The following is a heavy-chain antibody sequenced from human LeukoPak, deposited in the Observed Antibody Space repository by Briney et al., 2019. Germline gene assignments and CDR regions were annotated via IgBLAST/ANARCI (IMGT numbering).Heavy chain of an antibody. CDR1: GFTFSSYG. D-gene: IGHD2-15*01. CDR3: ARDRYCSGGSCYSDYYYYYGMDV. Sequence: GGSLRLSCAASGFTFSSYGMHWVRQAPGKGLEWVAVIWYDGSNKYYADSVKGRSTISRDNSKNTLYLQMNSLRAEDTAVYYCARDRYCSGGSCYSDYYYYYGMDVWGQGTTVTVSS. J-gene: IGHJ6*02. CDR2: IWYDGSNK. V-gene: IGHV3-33*01.